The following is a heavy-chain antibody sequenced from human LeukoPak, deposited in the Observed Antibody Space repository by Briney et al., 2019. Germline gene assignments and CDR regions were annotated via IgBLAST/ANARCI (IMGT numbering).Heavy chain of an antibody. V-gene: IGHV3-11*04. Sequence: PGGSLRLSCAASGFTFSVYQMTWIRQAPGKGLEWVSYITSGGTTIFYADSVKGRFTISRDNVKNSLFLQMDSLRADDTAVYYCARDYGDYAFDSWGQGTLVTVSS. CDR1: GFTFSVYQ. CDR3: ARDYGDYAFDS. CDR2: ITSGGTTI. D-gene: IGHD4-17*01. J-gene: IGHJ4*02.